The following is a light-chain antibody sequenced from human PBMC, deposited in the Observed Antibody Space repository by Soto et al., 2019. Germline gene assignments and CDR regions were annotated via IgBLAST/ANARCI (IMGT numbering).Light chain of an antibody. Sequence: QSALTQPASVSGSPGQSITISCTGTSSDVGGHNYVSWYQQHPGKAPKLMIYDVSNRPSGISNRFSGSKSGNTASLSISGLQAEDEADYYCSSYTSITTFYVFGAGTKLTV. CDR1: SSDVGGHNY. J-gene: IGLJ1*01. CDR3: SSYTSITTFYV. CDR2: DVS. V-gene: IGLV2-14*03.